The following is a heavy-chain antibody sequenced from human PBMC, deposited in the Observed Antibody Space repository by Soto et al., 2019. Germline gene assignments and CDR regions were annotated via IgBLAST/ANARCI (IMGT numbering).Heavy chain of an antibody. D-gene: IGHD3-10*01. V-gene: IGHV3-11*01. CDR2: ISSSGTTI. CDR3: ARDPLHYGSGFDF. Sequence: GSLRLSCAASGFPFSDYYMSWIRQAPGKGLEWLSYISSSGTTIYCADSVKGRFTISRDDAKNSLYLQMDSLRDEDTALYYCARDPLHYGSGFDFWGPGTLVTVSS. J-gene: IGHJ4*02. CDR1: GFPFSDYY.